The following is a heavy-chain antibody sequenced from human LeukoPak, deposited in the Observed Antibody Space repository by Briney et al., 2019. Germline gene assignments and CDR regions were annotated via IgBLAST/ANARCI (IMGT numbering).Heavy chain of an antibody. CDR1: GFTFDDYA. CDR2: ISWNSGSI. Sequence: GRSLRLSCAASGFTFDDYAMHWVRQAPGKGLEWVSGISWNSGSIGYADSVKGRFTISRDNAKNSLNLQMNSLRVEDTALYYCAPVGTTGPIDYWGQGTLVTVSS. CDR3: APVGTTGPIDY. D-gene: IGHD1-1*01. V-gene: IGHV3-9*01. J-gene: IGHJ4*02.